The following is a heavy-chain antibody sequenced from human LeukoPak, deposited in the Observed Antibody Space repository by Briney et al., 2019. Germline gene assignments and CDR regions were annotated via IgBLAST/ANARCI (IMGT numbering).Heavy chain of an antibody. J-gene: IGHJ6*03. CDR1: GVSISSTTND. Sequence: TSSETLSLTCTVSGVSISSTTNDWGWIRQPPGKGLEWIGNIYYSGYTTYSPSLRSRVTISVDTSKNQFSLKLSSVTAADTAVYYCARETSQKGAHYMDVWGKGTTITISS. D-gene: IGHD3-16*01. CDR2: IYYSGYT. CDR3: ARETSQKGAHYMDV. V-gene: IGHV4-61*01.